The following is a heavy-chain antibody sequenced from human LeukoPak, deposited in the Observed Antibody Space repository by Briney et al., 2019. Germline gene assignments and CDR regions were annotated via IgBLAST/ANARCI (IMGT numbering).Heavy chain of an antibody. V-gene: IGHV3-21*01. J-gene: IGHJ4*02. Sequence: GGSLRLSCAASGFTFSSYIMNWVRQAPGKGLEWVSSISSSSSYIYYADSVKGRFTISRDNAKNSLYLQMNSLRAEDTAVYYCARDRGYGDYGFDYWGQGTLVTVSS. CDR2: ISSSSSYI. D-gene: IGHD4-17*01. CDR3: ARDRGYGDYGFDY. CDR1: GFTFSSYI.